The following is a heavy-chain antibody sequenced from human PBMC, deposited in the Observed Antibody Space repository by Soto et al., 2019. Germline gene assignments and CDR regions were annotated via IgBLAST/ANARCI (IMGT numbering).Heavy chain of an antibody. CDR3: PRGSPQYRSSSFAL. CDR1: GYAFFNYG. D-gene: IGHD6-6*01. Sequence: QVQLLQSGAEVKEPGASVKVTCKASGYAFFNYGINWVRQAPGHGLEWMGWTDTYSGDTTYAEKSQGRVTMTADRCTSTAYMDLWSLRSDDTAVYYCPRGSPQYRSSSFALWGQGTLVSVSS. CDR2: TDTYSGDT. V-gene: IGHV1-18*04. J-gene: IGHJ4*02.